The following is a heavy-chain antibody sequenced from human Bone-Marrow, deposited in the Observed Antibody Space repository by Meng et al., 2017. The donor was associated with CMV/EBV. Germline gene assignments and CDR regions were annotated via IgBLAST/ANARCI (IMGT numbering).Heavy chain of an antibody. V-gene: IGHV2-5*01. D-gene: IGHD1-26*01. Sequence: SCPTLVKTTQTLTLTCTFSGFSFTTNGVGVGWIRQPAGQAPQWLALIYWNDVKRFSPSLQSRLTNAKDTSRNQVVLTMTNMDSVDTATFFCAYRKRGGSLDYWGQGTLVTVSS. CDR1: GFSFTTNGVG. CDR2: IYWNDVK. J-gene: IGHJ4*02. CDR3: AYRKRGGSLDY.